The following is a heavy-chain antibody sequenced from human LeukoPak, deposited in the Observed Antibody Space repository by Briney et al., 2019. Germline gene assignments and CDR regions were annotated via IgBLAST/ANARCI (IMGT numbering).Heavy chain of an antibody. CDR2: ISSSSSYT. CDR3: ARGGVDSSGYRFDY. CDR1: GFTFSDYY. J-gene: IGHJ4*02. D-gene: IGHD3-22*01. V-gene: IGHV3-11*05. Sequence: GGSLRLSCAASGFTFSDYYMRWIRQAPGKGLEWVSYISSSSSYTNYTDSVKGRFTISRDNAKNSLYLQMNSLRAEDTAVYYCARGGVDSSGYRFDYWGQGTLVTVSS.